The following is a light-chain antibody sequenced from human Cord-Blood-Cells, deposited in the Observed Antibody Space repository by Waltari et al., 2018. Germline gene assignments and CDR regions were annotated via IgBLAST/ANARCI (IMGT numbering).Light chain of an antibody. CDR2: DVS. V-gene: IGLV2-11*01. J-gene: IGLJ3*02. CDR3: CSYAGSYTWV. CDR1: SSDVGGYNS. Sequence: QSALTQPRSVSGYPGQSVTISCTGTSSDVGGYNSVSWYQQHPGKAPKHMIYDVSKRPSGVPDRFSGSKSGNTASLTISGLQAEDEADYYCCSYAGSYTWVFGGGTKLTVL.